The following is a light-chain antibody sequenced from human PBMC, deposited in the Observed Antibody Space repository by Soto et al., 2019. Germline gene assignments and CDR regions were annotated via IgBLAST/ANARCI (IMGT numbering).Light chain of an antibody. J-gene: IGLJ2*01. V-gene: IGLV2-14*01. CDR1: SSDVGGYNY. CDR2: EVT. CDR3: SSYTSSITVL. Sequence: QSALTQPASVSGSPGQSITISCTGTSSDVGGYNYVSWYQQHPGKAPKLMIYEVTNRPSGVSNRFSGSKSGNTASLTISGLQAEDEADYYCSSYTSSITVLFGGGTKLTV.